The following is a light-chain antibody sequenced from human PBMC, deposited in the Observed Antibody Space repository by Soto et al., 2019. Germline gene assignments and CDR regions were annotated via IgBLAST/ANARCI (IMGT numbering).Light chain of an antibody. V-gene: IGKV1-17*01. Sequence: DIQMTQSPSSLSASVGDRVTITCRASQGIRNDLGWYQQKPGKAPKRLIYDASSLQSGVPSRFRATESGTEFTLTIRILQSKDSEPCYCLAHKSYPSTFGQGTKLEIK. CDR1: QGIRND. J-gene: IGKJ2*01. CDR2: DAS. CDR3: LAHKSYPST.